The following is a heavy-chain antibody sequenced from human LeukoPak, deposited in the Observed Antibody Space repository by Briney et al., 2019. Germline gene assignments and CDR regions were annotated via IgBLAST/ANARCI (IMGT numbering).Heavy chain of an antibody. CDR2: IYYSGST. Sequence: SETLFLTCTVSGGSVSSGSYYWSWIRQPPGKGLEWIGYIYYSGSTNYNPSLKSRVTISVDTSKNQFSLKLSSVTAADTAVYYCARESQRLVPPFFDYWGQGTLVTVSS. J-gene: IGHJ4*02. CDR1: GGSVSSGSYY. D-gene: IGHD6-25*01. CDR3: ARESQRLVPPFFDY. V-gene: IGHV4-61*01.